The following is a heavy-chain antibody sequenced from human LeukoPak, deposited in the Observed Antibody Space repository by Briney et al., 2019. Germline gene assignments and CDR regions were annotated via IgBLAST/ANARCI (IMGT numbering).Heavy chain of an antibody. J-gene: IGHJ4*02. V-gene: IGHV3-21*01. CDR1: GFTFSSYS. CDR3: ARDPETETMVRGVISDY. D-gene: IGHD3-10*01. CDR2: ISSSSYI. Sequence: GGSLRLSCAASGFTFSSYSMNWVRQAPGKGLEWVSSISSSSYIYYADSVKGRFTISRDNAKNSLYLQMNSLRAEDTAVYYCARDPETETMVRGVISDYWGQGTLVTVSS.